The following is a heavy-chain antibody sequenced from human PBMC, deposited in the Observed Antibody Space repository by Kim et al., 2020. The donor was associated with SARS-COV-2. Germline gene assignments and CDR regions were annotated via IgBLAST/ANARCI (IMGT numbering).Heavy chain of an antibody. D-gene: IGHD3-16*01. J-gene: IGHJ2*01. CDR2: VHSIGTT. Sequence: SETLSLTCSVSGGPISGDYWSWVRQPPGKGLEFIAYVHSIGTTNYNPSLRSRVTISLDTSKNQFSLKLTSVTAADTAIYYCARLGKVGSVTFDYHYFDLWGRGTLVSVSS. CDR1: GGPISGDY. V-gene: IGHV4-59*01. CDR3: ARLGKVGSVTFDYHYFDL.